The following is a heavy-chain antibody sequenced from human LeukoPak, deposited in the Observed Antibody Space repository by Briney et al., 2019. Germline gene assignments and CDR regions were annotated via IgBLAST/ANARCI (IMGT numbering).Heavy chain of an antibody. Sequence: GGCLRLSCSVSGFTISSYSVNWVRQAPGKGLEFVSSIRSRSSYIYYDYSVKGRFTISRDNAKNSLYLQMNSLRAEDTAVYYCARDRRGYCSGGSCNSVGTDYYYGMDVWGQGTTVTVSS. J-gene: IGHJ6*02. D-gene: IGHD2-15*01. CDR2: IRSRSSYI. CDR1: GFTISSYS. CDR3: ARDRRGYCSGGSCNSVGTDYYYGMDV. V-gene: IGHV3-21*06.